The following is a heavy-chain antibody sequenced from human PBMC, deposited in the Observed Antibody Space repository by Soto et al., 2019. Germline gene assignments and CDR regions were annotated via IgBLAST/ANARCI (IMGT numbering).Heavy chain of an antibody. V-gene: IGHV5-51*01. CDR2: IYPGDSDT. CDR3: ARLPGYYDSSGYLPAFAFDI. D-gene: IGHD3-22*01. J-gene: IGHJ3*02. CDR1: GYSFTSYW. Sequence: PGESLKISCKGSGYSFTSYWIGWVRQMPGKGLEWMGIIYPGDSDTRYSPSFQGQVTISADKSISTAYLQWSSLKASDTAMYYCARLPGYYDSSGYLPAFAFDIWGQGTMVTVSS.